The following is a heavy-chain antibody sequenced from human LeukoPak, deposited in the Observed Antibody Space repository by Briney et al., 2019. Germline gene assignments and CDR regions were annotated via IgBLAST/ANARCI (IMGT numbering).Heavy chain of an antibody. CDR1: GFTFSYYD. Sequence: GGSLRLSCAASGFTFSYYDMSWVRQAPGKGLEWVANIKQDASERYYVDSVKGRFTISRDNAKNSLYLQMNSLRAEDTAVYYCATPTAGTWHFDYWGQGTLVTVSS. V-gene: IGHV3-7*01. CDR2: IKQDASER. D-gene: IGHD1-1*01. CDR3: ATPTAGTWHFDY. J-gene: IGHJ4*02.